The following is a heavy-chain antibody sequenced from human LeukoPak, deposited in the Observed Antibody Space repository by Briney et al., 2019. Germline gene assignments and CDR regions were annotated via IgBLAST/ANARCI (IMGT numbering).Heavy chain of an antibody. CDR1: QYPHTNYD. CDR2: MNTNSTNT. V-gene: IGHV1-8*02. D-gene: IGHD3-10*02. CDR3: ARGLRGAASPTNLFGKMEYYFDY. J-gene: IGHJ4*02. Sequence: GHSQKLSCNCSQYPHTNYDNNRAPQPTSPPPAPIACMNTNSTNTGYAQKFQGRVTMTRNTSISTAYMELSSLRSEDTAVYYCARGLRGAASPTNLFGKMEYYFDYWGQGTLVTVSS.